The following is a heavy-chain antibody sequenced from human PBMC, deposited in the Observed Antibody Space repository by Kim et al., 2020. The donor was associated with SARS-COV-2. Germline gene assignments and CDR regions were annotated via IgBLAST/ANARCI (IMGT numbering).Heavy chain of an antibody. J-gene: IGHJ6*02. CDR1: GGSISSGGYY. D-gene: IGHD6-19*01. CDR2: IYYSGST. Sequence: SETLSLTCTVSGGSISSGGYYWSWIRQHPGKGLEWIGYIYYSGSTYYNPSLKSRVTISVDTSKNQFSLKLSSVTAADTAVYYCARDGGPDSSGWFPVGYYGMDVWGQGTTVTVSS. V-gene: IGHV4-31*03. CDR3: ARDGGPDSSGWFPVGYYGMDV.